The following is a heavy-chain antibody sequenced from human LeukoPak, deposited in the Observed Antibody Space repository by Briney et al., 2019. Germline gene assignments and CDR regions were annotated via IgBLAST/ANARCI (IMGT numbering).Heavy chain of an antibody. Sequence: PGESLRISCKGSGYSFTSYWISWVRQMPGKGLEWMGRIDPSDSYTNYSPSFQGHVTISADKSISTAYLQWSSLKASDTAMYYCAGPGGTIRKIDDAFDIWGQGTMVTVSS. CDR1: GYSFTSYW. CDR3: AGPGGTIRKIDDAFDI. V-gene: IGHV5-10-1*01. CDR2: IDPSDSYT. D-gene: IGHD3-3*02. J-gene: IGHJ3*02.